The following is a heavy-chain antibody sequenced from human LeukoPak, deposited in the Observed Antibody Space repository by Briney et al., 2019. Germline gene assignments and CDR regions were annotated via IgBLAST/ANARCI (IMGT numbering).Heavy chain of an antibody. J-gene: IGHJ4*02. Sequence: GGSLRLSCAASGFTFSSYGMHWVRQAPGKGLEWMAVIWYDGSDKYYADSVKGRFTISRDNSKNTLYLQMDSLRADDTAVYYCARHHYYFDHWGQGTLVTVSS. V-gene: IGHV3-33*01. CDR3: ARHHYYFDH. CDR2: IWYDGSDK. CDR1: GFTFSSYG.